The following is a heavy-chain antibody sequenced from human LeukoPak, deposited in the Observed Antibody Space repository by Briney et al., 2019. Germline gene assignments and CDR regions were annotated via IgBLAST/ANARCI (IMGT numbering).Heavy chain of an antibody. D-gene: IGHD1-7*01. Sequence: PGGSLRLSCAASGFTFSSYAMHWVRQAPGKGLEWVAVISYDGSNKYYADSVKGRFTISRDNSKNTLYLQMNSLRAEDTAVYYCAKDIIWNYGGDWFDPWGQGTLVTVSS. CDR1: GFTFSSYA. CDR2: ISYDGSNK. J-gene: IGHJ5*02. V-gene: IGHV3-30-3*01. CDR3: AKDIIWNYGGDWFDP.